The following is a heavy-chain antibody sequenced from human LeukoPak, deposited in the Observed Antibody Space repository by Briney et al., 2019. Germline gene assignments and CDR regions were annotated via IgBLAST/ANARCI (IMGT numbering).Heavy chain of an antibody. CDR1: GYTFTSYG. CDR3: ARPQDGYNPNFFDY. J-gene: IGHJ4*02. D-gene: IGHD5-24*01. CDR2: ISAYNGST. Sequence: ASVKVSCKASGYTFTSYGISWVRQAPGQGLEWMGWISAYNGSTNYAQKLQGRVTMTTDTSTSTAYMELRSLRSDDTAVYYCARPQDGYNPNFFDYWGQGTLVTVSS. V-gene: IGHV1-18*01.